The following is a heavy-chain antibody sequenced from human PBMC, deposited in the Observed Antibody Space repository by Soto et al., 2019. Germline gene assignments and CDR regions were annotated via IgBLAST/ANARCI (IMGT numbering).Heavy chain of an antibody. CDR1: GYTFTSYD. CDR3: ARERGLLPYYYYYMDV. CDR2: MNPNSGST. J-gene: IGHJ6*03. V-gene: IGHV1-8*01. D-gene: IGHD2-15*01. Sequence: ASVKVSCKASGYTFTSYDINWVRQATVQGLEWMGWMNPNSGSTGYAQKFQGRVTMTRNTSISTAYMELSSLRSEDTAVYYCARERGLLPYYYYYMDVWGKGTTVTVSS.